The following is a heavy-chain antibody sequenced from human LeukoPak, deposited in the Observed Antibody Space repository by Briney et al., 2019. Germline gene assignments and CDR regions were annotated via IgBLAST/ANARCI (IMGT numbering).Heavy chain of an antibody. CDR3: VSGCSTTSCYFRI. CDR1: GYTFTGYY. Sequence: ASVKVSCKASGYTFTGYYMHWVRQAPGQGLEWMGWINPNSGGTNYAQKFQDRVTMTRDTSINTAYMELTRLRSDDTAVYYCVSGCSTTSCYFRIWGQGTPVTVSS. V-gene: IGHV1-2*02. D-gene: IGHD2-2*01. CDR2: INPNSGGT. J-gene: IGHJ4*02.